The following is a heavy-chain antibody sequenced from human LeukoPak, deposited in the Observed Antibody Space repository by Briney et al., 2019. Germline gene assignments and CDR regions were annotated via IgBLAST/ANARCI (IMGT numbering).Heavy chain of an antibody. CDR3: AKDQEGGAGTGRFDY. J-gene: IGHJ4*02. Sequence: GGSLRLSCAASGFTFSSFWMSWVRQAPGKVLEWVAVISYDGSYKYYADSVKGRFTISRDNSQNTFYLQMNSLRSEDTAVYYCAKDQEGGAGTGRFDYWGQGTLVTVSS. D-gene: IGHD6-13*01. CDR2: ISYDGSYK. CDR1: GFTFSSFW. V-gene: IGHV3-30*18.